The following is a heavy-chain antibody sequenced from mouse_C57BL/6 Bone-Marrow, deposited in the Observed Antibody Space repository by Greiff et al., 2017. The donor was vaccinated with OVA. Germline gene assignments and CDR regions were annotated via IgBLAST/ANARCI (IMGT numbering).Heavy chain of an antibody. CDR2: IYPGSGNT. CDR3: ARGDFAY. Sequence: VQLQQSGPELVKPWASVKISCKASGYSFTSYYIHWVKQRPGQGLEWIGWIYPGSGNTKYNEKFKGKATLTADTSSSTAYMQLSSLTSEDSAVYYCARGDFAYWGQGTLVTVSA. CDR1: GYSFTSYY. J-gene: IGHJ3*01. V-gene: IGHV1-66*01.